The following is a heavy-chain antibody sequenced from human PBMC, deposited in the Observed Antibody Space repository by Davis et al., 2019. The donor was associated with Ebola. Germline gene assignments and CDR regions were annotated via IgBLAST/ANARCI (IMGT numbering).Heavy chain of an antibody. J-gene: IGHJ6*02. D-gene: IGHD3-22*01. CDR1: GGSISSSNW. Sequence: MPSETLSLTCAVSGGSISSSNWWSWVRQPPGKGLEWIGEIYHSGSTNYNPSLKSRVTISVDTSKNQFSLKLSSVTAADTAVYYCARRTDYYYDSSGYYYGLYYYGMDVWGQGTTVTVSS. CDR2: IYHSGST. CDR3: ARRTDYYYDSSGYYYGLYYYGMDV. V-gene: IGHV4-4*02.